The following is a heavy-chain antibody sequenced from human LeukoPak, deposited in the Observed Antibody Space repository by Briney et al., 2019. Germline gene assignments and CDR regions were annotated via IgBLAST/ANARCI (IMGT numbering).Heavy chain of an antibody. V-gene: IGHV3-30*18. Sequence: GRSLRLSCAASGFTFSSYGMHWVRQAPGKGLEWVAIITYDGSNKYYADSVKGRFTISRDNSKNTLYLQMNSLRAEDTAVYYCAKLGAVMAFDIWGQGTMVTVSS. CDR1: GFTFSSYG. D-gene: IGHD3-16*01. CDR2: ITYDGSNK. J-gene: IGHJ3*02. CDR3: AKLGAVMAFDI.